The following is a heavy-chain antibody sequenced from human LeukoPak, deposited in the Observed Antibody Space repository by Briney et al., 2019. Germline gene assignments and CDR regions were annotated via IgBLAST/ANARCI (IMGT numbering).Heavy chain of an antibody. CDR1: GGSISSSSYY. D-gene: IGHD5-18*01. Sequence: SETLSLTCTVSGGSISSSSYYWGWIRQPPGKGLEWIGSIYYSGSTYYNPSLKSRVTISVDTSKNQFSLKLSSVTAADTAVYYCARVRLGYSYGPVPYYFHYWGQGTLVTVSS. J-gene: IGHJ4*02. CDR2: IYYSGST. CDR3: ARVRLGYSYGPVPYYFHY. V-gene: IGHV4-39*07.